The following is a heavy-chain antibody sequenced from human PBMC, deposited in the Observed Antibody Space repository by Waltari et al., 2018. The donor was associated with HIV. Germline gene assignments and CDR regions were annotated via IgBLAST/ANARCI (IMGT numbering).Heavy chain of an antibody. J-gene: IGHJ6*02. CDR3: ARGYAAAAPYFGLDV. V-gene: IGHV4-34*01. CDR1: DGSFFGYF. Sequence: QVRLQEWRTGVLKHSETLSLRCAMNDGSFFGYFSTWIRQSPGRGLKWIRLINHAGATNYNPSLRSRLIFSIDTSKKQFYMKLTSVTVADTATYFCARGYAAAAPYFGLDVWGQGTTVTVSS. CDR2: INHAGAT. D-gene: IGHD6-13*01.